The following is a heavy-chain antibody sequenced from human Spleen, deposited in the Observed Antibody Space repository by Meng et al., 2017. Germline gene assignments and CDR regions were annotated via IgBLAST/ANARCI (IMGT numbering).Heavy chain of an antibody. CDR1: GGSFSGYY. CDR2: INHSGST. V-gene: IGHV4-34*01. J-gene: IGHJ4*02. CDR3: ARGDGDDY. Sequence: QVQLQQLGAGLLKPSETLSLTCAVYGGSFSGYYWSWIRQPPGKGLEXIGEINHSGSTNYNPSLKSRVTISVDTSKNQFSLKLSSVTAADTAVYYCARGDGDDYWGQGTLVTVSS.